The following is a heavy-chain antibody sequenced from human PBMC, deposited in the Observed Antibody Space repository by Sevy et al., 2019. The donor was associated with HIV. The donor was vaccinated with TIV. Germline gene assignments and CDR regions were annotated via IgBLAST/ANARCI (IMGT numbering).Heavy chain of an antibody. J-gene: IGHJ5*02. CDR3: AKGGRALRWFNWFDP. V-gene: IGHV3-43*01. Sequence: GGSLRLSCAASGFTFDDYTMHWVRQAPGKGLEWVSLISWDGGSTYYADSVKGRFTISRDNSKNSLYLQMNSLRTEDTALYYCAKGGRALRWFNWFDPWGQGTLVTVSS. CDR2: ISWDGGST. D-gene: IGHD4-17*01. CDR1: GFTFDDYT.